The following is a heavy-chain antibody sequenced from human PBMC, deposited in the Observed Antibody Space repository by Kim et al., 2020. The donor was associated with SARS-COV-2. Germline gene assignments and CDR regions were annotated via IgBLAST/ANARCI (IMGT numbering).Heavy chain of an antibody. J-gene: IGHJ4*02. CDR1: GFTFNRYG. CDR2: IWYDASKK. Sequence: GGSLRLSCAASGFTFNRYGMHWVRQAPGKGLEWVAIIWYDASKKYYGDSVKGRFTISRDNSKNTLYLQMNSLRAEDTAVYYCARGYGSGSYVGDYWGQGTLVTVSS. D-gene: IGHD3-10*01. CDR3: ARGYGSGSYVGDY. V-gene: IGHV3-33*01.